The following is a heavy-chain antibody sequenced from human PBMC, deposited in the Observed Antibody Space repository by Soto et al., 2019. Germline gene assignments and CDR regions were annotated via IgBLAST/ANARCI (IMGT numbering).Heavy chain of an antibody. CDR3: ARHRGYSSSWYDY. V-gene: IGHV4-39*01. Sequence: SETLSLTCTVSGGSISSSDSYWGWIRQPPGKGLEWIGTIYYSGTTYYNPSLKSRVTISVDTSKNQFSLKLNSVTAADTAVYYCARHRGYSSSWYDYWGQGTLVTVSS. CDR2: IYYSGTT. CDR1: GGSISSSDSY. J-gene: IGHJ4*02. D-gene: IGHD6-13*01.